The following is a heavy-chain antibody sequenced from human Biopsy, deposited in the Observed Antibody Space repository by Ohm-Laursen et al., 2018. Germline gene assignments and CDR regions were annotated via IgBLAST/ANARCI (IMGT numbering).Heavy chain of an antibody. V-gene: IGHV2-70*11. CDR1: GFSLSARGMC. CDR2: VDWDDYK. J-gene: IGHJ6*02. CDR3: ARTPILIVSAGLVYRHRRHLQGMDV. Sequence: PTQTLTLTCSFSGFSLSARGMCVSWIRQASGKALEWLARVDWDDYKDYSASLQTKLSISKDTSNDQVVLTVNNVDPADTATYYCARTPILIVSAGLVYRHRRHLQGMDVWGQGIAVTVSS. D-gene: IGHD6-13*01.